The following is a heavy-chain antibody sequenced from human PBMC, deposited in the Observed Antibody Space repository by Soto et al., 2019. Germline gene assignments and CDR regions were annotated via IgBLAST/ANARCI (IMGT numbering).Heavy chain of an antibody. Sequence: GESLKISCAASGFTFSSYAMHWVRQAPGKGLEWVAVISYDGSNKYYADSVKGRFTISRDNSKNTLYLQMNSLRAEDTAVYYCARNLHVYSNDFYFDYWGQGTLVTVSS. J-gene: IGHJ4*02. D-gene: IGHD4-4*01. CDR3: ARNLHVYSNDFYFDY. CDR1: GFTFSSYA. CDR2: ISYDGSNK. V-gene: IGHV3-30-3*01.